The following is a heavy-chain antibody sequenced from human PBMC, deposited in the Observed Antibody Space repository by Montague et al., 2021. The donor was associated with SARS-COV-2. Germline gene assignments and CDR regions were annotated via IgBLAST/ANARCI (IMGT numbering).Heavy chain of an antibody. Sequence: TGSSYYSPSLKSLVTISVYTSKNQFSLRLSAVTAADTAVYYCSRSLYCIGGSCYSGFDTWGQGTLGTVAS. D-gene: IGHD2-15*01. J-gene: IGHJ5*02. V-gene: IGHV4-39*01. CDR3: SRSLYCIGGSCYSGFDT. CDR2: TGSS.